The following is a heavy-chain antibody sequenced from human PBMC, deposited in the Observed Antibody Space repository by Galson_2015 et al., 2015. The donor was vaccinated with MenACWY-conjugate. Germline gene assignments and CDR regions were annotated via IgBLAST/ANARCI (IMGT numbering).Heavy chain of an antibody. D-gene: IGHD2-15*01. CDR1: DFTFSAYH. CDR3: ISSGAQPEHH. J-gene: IGHJ4*02. V-gene: IGHV3-11*06. CDR2: ISRGGDST. Sequence: SLRLSCAASDFTFSAYHMNWVRQAPGKGLQWISFISRGGDSTHYADFVEGRFIIARDNAKNSLFLQMNSLRVEDTAMYYCISSGAQPEHHWGRGTLVTVSS.